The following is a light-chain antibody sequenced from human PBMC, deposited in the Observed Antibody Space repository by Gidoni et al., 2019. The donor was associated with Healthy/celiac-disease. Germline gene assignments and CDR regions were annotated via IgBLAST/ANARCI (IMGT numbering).Light chain of an antibody. CDR2: AAS. CDR1: QGISSY. J-gene: IGKJ1*01. V-gene: IGKV1-8*01. CDR3: QQYYSYLGT. Sequence: AIWITQPPSSLSASTGDRVTITCRASQGISSYLAWYQQKPGKAPKLLIYAASTLQSGVPSRFSGSGSGTDFTLTISCLQSEDFATYYCQQYYSYLGTFGQGTKVEIK.